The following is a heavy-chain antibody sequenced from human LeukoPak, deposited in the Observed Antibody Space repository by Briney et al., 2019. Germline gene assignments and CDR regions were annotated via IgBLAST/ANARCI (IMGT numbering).Heavy chain of an antibody. V-gene: IGHV4-59*11. CDR2: ISYIGST. D-gene: IGHD4-17*01. CDR3: ARDLVTVTKGFDI. J-gene: IGHJ3*02. CDR1: GDSFTGHY. Sequence: PSETLSLTCVVSGDSFTGHYWTWIRQSPGKGLEWIGYISYIGSTNYNPSLKSRVTISIDTSKNQLSLKLRSVTAADTAVYYCARDLVTVTKGFDIWGQGTMVSVSS.